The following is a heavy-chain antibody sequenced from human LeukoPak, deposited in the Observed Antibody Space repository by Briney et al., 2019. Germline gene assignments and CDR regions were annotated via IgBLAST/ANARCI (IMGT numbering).Heavy chain of an antibody. J-gene: IGHJ4*02. CDR1: GLTFSTSG. CDR3: ATETNGRHYDY. D-gene: IGHD1-14*01. V-gene: IGHV3-21*06. CDR2: IGPTGFDR. Sequence: GGSLRLSCTTSGLTFSTSGFNWVRQAPGKGLEWVASIGPTGFDRYHADSIRGRFTISSDNANNFLYLQMDSLRAEDTAVYYCATETNGRHYDYWGQGTLLTVSS.